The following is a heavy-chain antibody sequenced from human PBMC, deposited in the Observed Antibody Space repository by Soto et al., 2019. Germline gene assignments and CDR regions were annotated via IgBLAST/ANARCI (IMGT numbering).Heavy chain of an antibody. CDR1: GDSVSSSSAG. D-gene: IGHD1-26*01. V-gene: IGHV6-1*01. CDR3: ARGEQYSGRIFDY. J-gene: IGHJ4*01. CDR2: TYYRSKWYY. Sequence: TLSLTCAITGDSVSSSSAGWSWVRQSPSRGLEWLGRTYYRSKWYYEYAVSVRGRITINPDTSKNQYSLQLNSVTPEDTAVYFCARGEQYSGRIFDYWGQGTLVTVSS.